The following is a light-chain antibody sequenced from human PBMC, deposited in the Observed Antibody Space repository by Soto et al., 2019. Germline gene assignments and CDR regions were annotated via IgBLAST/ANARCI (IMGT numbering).Light chain of an antibody. J-gene: IGKJ1*01. CDR1: QTITSY. Sequence: DIQMTQSPSSLSASVGDRVTITCRASQTITSYLNWYQQKPGKAPELLIYAASSLQSGVPSRFSGSGSGTDFTLTISSLQPEDFATYDCQQSYTTPTWTFGQGTKVDVK. CDR2: AAS. CDR3: QQSYTTPTWT. V-gene: IGKV1-39*01.